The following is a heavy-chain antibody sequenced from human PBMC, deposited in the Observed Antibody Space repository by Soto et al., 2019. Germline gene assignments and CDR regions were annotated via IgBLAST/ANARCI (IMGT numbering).Heavy chain of an antibody. J-gene: IGHJ1*01. CDR3: AKEXHLPDVRGYFQX. V-gene: IGHV3-23*01. CDR1: GFTFISYA. CDR2: ISGSGGST. Sequence: GGSLXLSCAASGFTFISYAMSWVRQAPGKGLEWVSAISGSGGSTYYADSVKGRFTISRDNSKNTLYLQMNSLRAEDTAVYYCAKEXHLPDVRGYFQXWGQGTLVTVSS.